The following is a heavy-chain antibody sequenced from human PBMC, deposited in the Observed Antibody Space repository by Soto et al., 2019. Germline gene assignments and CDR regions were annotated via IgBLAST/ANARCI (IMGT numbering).Heavy chain of an antibody. V-gene: IGHV3-30*03. D-gene: IGHD6-13*01. CDR1: GFTFSSYG. Sequence: GGSLRLSCAASGFTFSSYGMHWVRQAPGKGLEWVAVISYDGSNKYYADSVKGRFTISRDNSKNTLYLQMNSLKTEDTAVYYCTTDSLPLSAAGTLGGDDYWGQGTLVTVSS. J-gene: IGHJ4*02. CDR2: ISYDGSNK. CDR3: TTDSLPLSAAGTLGGDDY.